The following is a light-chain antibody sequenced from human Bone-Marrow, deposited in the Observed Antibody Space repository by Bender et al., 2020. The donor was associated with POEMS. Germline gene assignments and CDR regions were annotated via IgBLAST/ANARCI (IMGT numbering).Light chain of an antibody. J-gene: IGLJ3*02. V-gene: IGLV1-44*01. Sequence: QSVLTQPPSASGTPGQRVTISCSGGSSNIGAHAVNWYQHLPGTAPKLLIYSSHRRPSEVPDRFSGSRSGTSASLAISGLQSEDEADYYCAVWDDNLNGWVFGRGTKLTVL. CDR1: SSNIGAHA. CDR2: SSH. CDR3: AVWDDNLNGWV.